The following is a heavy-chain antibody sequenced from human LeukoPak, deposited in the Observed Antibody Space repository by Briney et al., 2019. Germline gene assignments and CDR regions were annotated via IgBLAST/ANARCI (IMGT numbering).Heavy chain of an antibody. Sequence: SETLSLTCTVSGGSISGHYWTWIRQPAGKGLEWIGRIYASGSTGYNPSLKSRVTMSVDTSKNQFSLKLSSVTAADTAVYYCAREEGDYGMDVWGQGTTVTVSS. V-gene: IGHV4-4*07. CDR3: AREEGDYGMDV. J-gene: IGHJ6*02. CDR2: IYASGST. D-gene: IGHD3-16*01. CDR1: GGSISGHY.